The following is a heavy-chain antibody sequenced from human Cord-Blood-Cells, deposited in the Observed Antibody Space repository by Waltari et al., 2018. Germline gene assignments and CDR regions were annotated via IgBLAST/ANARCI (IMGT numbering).Heavy chain of an antibody. CDR2: INPNSGGT. CDR3: ARDGTRVGDAFDI. J-gene: IGHJ3*02. Sequence: QVQLVQSGAEVKKPGASVKVSCKASGYTFTGYYMHWVRQAPGQGLEWMGWINPNSGGTNYAKKFQGRVTMTRDTSISTAHMELSRLRSDDTAVYYCARDGTRVGDAFDIWGQGTMVTVSS. D-gene: IGHD1-1*01. V-gene: IGHV1-2*02. CDR1: GYTFTGYY.